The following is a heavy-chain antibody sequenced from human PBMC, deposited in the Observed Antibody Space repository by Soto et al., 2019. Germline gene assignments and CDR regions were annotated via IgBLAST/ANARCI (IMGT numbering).Heavy chain of an antibody. CDR3: ARSPGSWSLWGSSTTDFDY. CDR2: INPNSGGT. CDR1: GYTFTGYY. J-gene: IGHJ4*02. V-gene: IGHV1-2*04. D-gene: IGHD3-16*01. Sequence: GASVKVSCKASGYTFTGYYMHWVRQAPGQGLEWMGWINPNSGGTNYAQKFQGWVTMTRDTSISTAYMELSRLRSDDTAVYYCARSPGSWSLWGSSTTDFDYWGQGTLVTVSS.